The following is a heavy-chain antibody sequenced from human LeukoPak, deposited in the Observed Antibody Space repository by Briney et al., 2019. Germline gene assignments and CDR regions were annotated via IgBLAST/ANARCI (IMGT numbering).Heavy chain of an antibody. V-gene: IGHV1-2*02. CDR1: GYTFTDYF. Sequence: ASMKVSCEASGYTFTDYFLHWVRRAPGQEFELMGWINPNSGATHYIQSFQGRVTMTRDTSLSIAYLQLNSLTSDDTAMYYCARAQYLTAPAGTFANSWGQGTLVTVSS. CDR2: INPNSGAT. D-gene: IGHD6-13*01. J-gene: IGHJ4*02. CDR3: ARAQYLTAPAGTFANS.